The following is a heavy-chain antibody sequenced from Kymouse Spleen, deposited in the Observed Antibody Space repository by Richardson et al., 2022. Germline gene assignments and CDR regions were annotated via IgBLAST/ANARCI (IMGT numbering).Heavy chain of an antibody. V-gene: IGHV4-34*01. CDR2: INHSGST. J-gene: IGHJ4*02. CDR3: ARGVWFGELFDY. D-gene: IGHD3-10*01. Sequence: QVQLQQWGAGLLKPSETLSLTCAVYGGSFSGYYWSWIRQPPGKGLEWIGEINHSGSTNYNPSLKSRVTISVDTSKNQFSLKLSSVTAADTAVYYCARGVWFGELFDYWGQGTLVTVSS. CDR1: GGSFSGYY.